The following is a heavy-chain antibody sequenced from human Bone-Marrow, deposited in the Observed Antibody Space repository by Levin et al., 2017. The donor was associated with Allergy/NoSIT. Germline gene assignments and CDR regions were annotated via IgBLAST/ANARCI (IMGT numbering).Heavy chain of an antibody. CDR2: FDPEDGET. CDR3: ATVRTYYDFWSFDY. D-gene: IGHD3-3*01. J-gene: IGHJ4*02. CDR1: GYTLTELS. V-gene: IGHV1-24*01. Sequence: GASVKVSCKVSGYTLTELSMHWVRQAPGKGLEWMGGFDPEDGETIYAQKFQGRVTMTEDTSTDTAYMELSSLRSEDTAVYYCATVRTYYDFWSFDYWGQGTLVTVSS.